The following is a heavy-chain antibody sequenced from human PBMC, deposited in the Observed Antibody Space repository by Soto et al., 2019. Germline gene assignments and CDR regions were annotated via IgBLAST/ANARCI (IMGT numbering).Heavy chain of an antibody. CDR2: IRGFSPYT. CDR1: GFTFRTYT. V-gene: IGHV3-21*04. J-gene: IGHJ5*02. D-gene: IGHD6-13*01. CDR3: AKGGSAALIAPSGRDNWFDP. Sequence: GWSLRLSCISSGFTFRTYTMNWVRQAPGKGLEWVSGIRGFSPYTFYAESVKGRFTISRDNAKNSLYLQMNSLRPEDTAVYYCAKGGSAALIAPSGRDNWFDPWGQGTQVTVSS.